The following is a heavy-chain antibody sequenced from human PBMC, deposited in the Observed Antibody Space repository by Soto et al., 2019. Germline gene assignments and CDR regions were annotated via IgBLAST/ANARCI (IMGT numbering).Heavy chain of an antibody. CDR1: GFTFSRFW. CDR3: ARVRYGGNSYYFDY. V-gene: IGHV3-7*03. J-gene: IGHJ4*02. CDR2: IKQDGSEK. Sequence: GGSLRLSCAASGFTFSRFWMSWVRQAPGRGLEWVANIKQDGSEKYYVDSVRGRFTMSKDNVKNSLYLQLNNLRAEDTAVYYCARVRYGGNSYYFDYWGQGTLVTVSS. D-gene: IGHD4-17*01.